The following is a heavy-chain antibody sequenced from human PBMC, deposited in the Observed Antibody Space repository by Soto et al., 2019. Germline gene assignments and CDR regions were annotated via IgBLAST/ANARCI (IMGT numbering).Heavy chain of an antibody. D-gene: IGHD6-13*01. CDR1: GVSISSHDW. Sequence: QVQLQESGPGLVKPSGTLSLTCAVSGVSISSHDWWTWVRQPPGKGLEWIGESHQSGNTNYNSSLESRVTISVDKSKNPFSLKLNSVTVADTAVYYCATRDSGRFYWGQGTLVTVSS. CDR3: ATRDSGRFY. J-gene: IGHJ4*02. V-gene: IGHV4-4*02. CDR2: SHQSGNT.